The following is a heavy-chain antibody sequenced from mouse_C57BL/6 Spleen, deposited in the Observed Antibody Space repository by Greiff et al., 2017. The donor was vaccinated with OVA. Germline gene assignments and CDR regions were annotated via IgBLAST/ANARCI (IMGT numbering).Heavy chain of an antibody. CDR2: IYPRSGNT. Sequence: VQLQQSGAELARPGASVKLSCKASGYTFTSYGISWVKQRTGQGLEWIGEIYPRSGNTYYNEKFKGKATLTADKSSSTAYMELRSLTSEDSAVYFCARSGGGSYWYFDVWGTGTTVTVSS. CDR3: ARSGGGSYWYFDV. V-gene: IGHV1-81*01. D-gene: IGHD1-1*02. CDR1: GYTFTSYG. J-gene: IGHJ1*03.